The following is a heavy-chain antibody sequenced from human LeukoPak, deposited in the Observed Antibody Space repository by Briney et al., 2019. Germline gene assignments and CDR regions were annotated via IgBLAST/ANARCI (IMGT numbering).Heavy chain of an antibody. CDR1: GFPFSTYA. CDR2: IWYDGSNK. D-gene: IGHD2-2*01. Sequence: GGSLRLSCAASGFPFSTYAMSWVRQAPGKGLEWVAVIWYDGSNKYYADSVKGRFTISRDHSKNTLYLQMNGLRAEDTAVYYSARGGDIVVVPAASEFDYWGQGTLVTVSS. V-gene: IGHV3-33*08. J-gene: IGHJ4*02. CDR3: ARGGDIVVVPAASEFDY.